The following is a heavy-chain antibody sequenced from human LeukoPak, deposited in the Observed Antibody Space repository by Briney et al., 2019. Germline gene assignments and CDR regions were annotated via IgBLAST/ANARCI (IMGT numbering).Heavy chain of an antibody. D-gene: IGHD3-22*01. CDR3: AREPPYYYDSSGYFPGPLDY. J-gene: IGHJ4*02. V-gene: IGHV4-59*12. CDR2: IYYSGST. Sequence: ETLYLTRTVSGGSISSYYWSWIRQPPGKGLEWIGYIYYSGSTYYNPSLKSRVTISVDTSKNQFSLKLSSVTAADTAVYYCAREPPYYYDSSGYFPGPLDYWGQGTLVTVSS. CDR1: GGSISSYY.